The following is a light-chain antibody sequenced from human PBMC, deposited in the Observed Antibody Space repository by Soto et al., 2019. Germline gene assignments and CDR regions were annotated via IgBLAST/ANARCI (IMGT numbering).Light chain of an antibody. CDR3: QQYSSSPPEFT. J-gene: IGKJ3*01. V-gene: IGKV3-20*01. Sequence: EIVLPQSPGTLYVSPGERVTLSCRASQSVSSSYLAWYQQRPGQAPRLLIFGASYRATGIPDRFSGSGSGTDFTLTISRLEPEDFAVYYCQQYSSSPPEFTFGPGTKVDSK. CDR2: GAS. CDR1: QSVSSSY.